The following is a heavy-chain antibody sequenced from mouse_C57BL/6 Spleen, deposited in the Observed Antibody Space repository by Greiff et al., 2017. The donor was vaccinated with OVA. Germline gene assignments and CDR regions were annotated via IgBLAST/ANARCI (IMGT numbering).Heavy chain of an antibody. V-gene: IGHV1-50*01. CDR3: ARADYGNYADY. CDR1: GYTFTSYW. J-gene: IGHJ2*01. Sequence: QVQLQQPGAELVKPGASVKLSCKASGYTFTSYWMQWVKQRPGQGLEWIGEIDPSDSYTNYNQKFKGKATLTVDTSSSTAYMQLSSLTSEDSAVYYCARADYGNYADYWGQGTTLTVSS. D-gene: IGHD2-1*01. CDR2: IDPSDSYT.